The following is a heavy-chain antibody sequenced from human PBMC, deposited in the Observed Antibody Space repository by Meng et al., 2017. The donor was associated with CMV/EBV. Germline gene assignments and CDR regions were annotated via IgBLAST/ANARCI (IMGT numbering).Heavy chain of an antibody. J-gene: IGHJ4*02. D-gene: IGHD2-15*01. CDR1: GGTFSSSA. Sequence: QVQLVEAGGEVDTPGVSVKVPGNAFGGTFSSSAISWVGQGPGQGLELMGRINPIFGPDNHPHKVPGRVTITAGESPRTAYKELSSLRAEDTAVYYCARVCGGSCFDYWGQGTLVTVSS. CDR2: INPIFGPD. V-gene: IGHV1-69*18. CDR3: ARVCGGSCFDY.